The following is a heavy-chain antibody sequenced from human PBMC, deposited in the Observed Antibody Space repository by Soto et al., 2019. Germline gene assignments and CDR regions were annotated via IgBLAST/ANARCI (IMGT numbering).Heavy chain of an antibody. CDR1: GYTFTSYD. D-gene: IGHD3-10*01. Sequence: ASVKVSCKASGYTFTSYDINWVRQATGQGLEWMGWMNPNSGNTGYAQKFQGRVTMTRNTSISTAYMELSSLRSEDTAVYYCARGDWEGYGSGSYMDVWGKGTTVTVSS. CDR3: ARGDWEGYGSGSYMDV. CDR2: MNPNSGNT. J-gene: IGHJ6*04. V-gene: IGHV1-8*01.